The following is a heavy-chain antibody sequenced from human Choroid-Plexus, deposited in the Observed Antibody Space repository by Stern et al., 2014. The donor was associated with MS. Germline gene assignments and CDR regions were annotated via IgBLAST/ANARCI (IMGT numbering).Heavy chain of an antibody. CDR3: ARQYCSGGKCHSSAYNYNGMDV. V-gene: IGHV1-2*06. D-gene: IGHD2-15*01. CDR2: IDPNSGGA. Sequence: VQLVQSGAEVKKPGASVKVSCKASGYSFTGYYIHWVRRAPGQGLEWMGRIDPNSGGASYAQRFQGGVTLTRDPSISTTYMELSSLRSDDTAIYYCARQYCSGGKCHSSAYNYNGMDVWGQGTTVTVSS. J-gene: IGHJ6*02. CDR1: GYSFTGYY.